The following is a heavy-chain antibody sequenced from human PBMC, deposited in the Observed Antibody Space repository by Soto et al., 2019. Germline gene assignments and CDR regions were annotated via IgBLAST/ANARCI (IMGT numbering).Heavy chain of an antibody. CDR2: MNPNSGNT. CDR3: ARERSSGAFDI. V-gene: IGHV1-8*01. CDR1: GYTFTSYD. Sequence: ASVKVSCMTSGYTFTSYDINWVRQATGQGLEWMGWMNPNSGNTAYAQKFQGRVTMTRNTSISTAYMELSSLRSEDTAVYYCARERSSGAFDIWGQGTMVTVSS. D-gene: IGHD1-26*01. J-gene: IGHJ3*02.